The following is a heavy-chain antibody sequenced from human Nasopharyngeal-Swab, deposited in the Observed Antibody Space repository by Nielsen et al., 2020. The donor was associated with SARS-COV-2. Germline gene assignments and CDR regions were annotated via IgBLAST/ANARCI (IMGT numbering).Heavy chain of an antibody. CDR1: GGSISSGGYY. Sequence: SETLSLTCTVSGGSISSGGYYWSWIRQHPGKGLEWIGYLYYSGSTYYNPSLKSRVTISVDTSKNQFSLKLSSVTAADTAVYYCASDYYDSSGYSQAFDIWGQGTMVTVSS. D-gene: IGHD3-22*01. J-gene: IGHJ3*02. V-gene: IGHV4-31*03. CDR2: LYYSGST. CDR3: ASDYYDSSGYSQAFDI.